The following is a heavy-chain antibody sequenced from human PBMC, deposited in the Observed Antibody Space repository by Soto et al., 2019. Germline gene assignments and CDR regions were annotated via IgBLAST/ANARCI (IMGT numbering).Heavy chain of an antibody. CDR3: ARYVPDCSGGSCYSGLDYYYGMDV. J-gene: IGHJ6*02. CDR2: IIPILGIA. Sequence: SSVKVSCKASVGTFSSCTIRWMRQAPGQGLEWMGSIIPILGIAIYAEKFQGRVTITADKSTSTAYRELSSLRSEDIAVYYCARYVPDCSGGSCYSGLDYYYGMDVWG. CDR1: VGTFSSCT. D-gene: IGHD2-15*01. V-gene: IGHV1-69*02.